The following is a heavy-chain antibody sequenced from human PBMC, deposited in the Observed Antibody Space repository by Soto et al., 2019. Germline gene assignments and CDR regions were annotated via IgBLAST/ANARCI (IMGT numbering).Heavy chain of an antibody. Sequence: SVKVSCKATGGTFSSYTISWVRQAPGQGLEWMGRIIPILGIANYAQKFQGRVTITADKSTSTAYMELSSLRSEDTAVYYCACGWGSYRKNGFNDNWFDPWGQGTLVTVSS. CDR2: IIPILGIA. J-gene: IGHJ5*02. V-gene: IGHV1-69*02. CDR1: GGTFSSYT. D-gene: IGHD1-26*01. CDR3: ACGWGSYRKNGFNDNWFDP.